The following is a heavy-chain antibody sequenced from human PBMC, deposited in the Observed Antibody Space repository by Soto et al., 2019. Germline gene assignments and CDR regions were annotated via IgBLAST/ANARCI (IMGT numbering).Heavy chain of an antibody. CDR1: GGSISSYY. V-gene: IGHV4-59*01. D-gene: IGHD5-12*01. CDR3: ARAHHIARTSYSYYGMDV. J-gene: IGHJ6*02. CDR2: IYYSGST. Sequence: PSETLSLTCTVSGGSISSYYWSWIRQPPGKGLEWIGYIYYSGSTNYNPSLKSRVTISVGTSKNQFSLKLSSVTAADTAVYYCARAHHIARTSYSYYGMDVWGQGTTVTVSS.